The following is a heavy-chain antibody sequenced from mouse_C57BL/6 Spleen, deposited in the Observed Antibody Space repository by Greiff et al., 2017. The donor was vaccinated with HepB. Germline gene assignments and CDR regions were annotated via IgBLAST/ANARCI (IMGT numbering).Heavy chain of an antibody. CDR1: GFTFSSYA. CDR3: ARPYSNYGDYYAMDY. V-gene: IGHV5-4*01. J-gene: IGHJ4*01. Sequence: EVQLQQSGGGLVKPGGSLKLSCAASGFTFSSYAMSWVRQTPEKRLEWVATISDGGSYTYYPDNVKGRFTISRDNAKNNLYLQMSHLKSEDTAMYYCARPYSNYGDYYAMDYWGQGTSVTVSS. CDR2: ISDGGSYT. D-gene: IGHD2-5*01.